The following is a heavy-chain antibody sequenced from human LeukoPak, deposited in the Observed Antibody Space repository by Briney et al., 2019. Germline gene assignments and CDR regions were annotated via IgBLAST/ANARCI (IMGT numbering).Heavy chain of an antibody. CDR3: ARRIAAAGSHFDY. CDR1: GGSFSGYY. J-gene: IGHJ4*02. CDR2: INHSGST. Sequence: SETLSLTCAVYGGSFSGYYWSWIRQPPGRGLEWIGEINHSGSTNYNPSLKSRVTISVDTSKNQFSLKLSSVTAADTAVYYCARRIAAAGSHFDYWGQGTLVTVSS. V-gene: IGHV4-34*01. D-gene: IGHD6-13*01.